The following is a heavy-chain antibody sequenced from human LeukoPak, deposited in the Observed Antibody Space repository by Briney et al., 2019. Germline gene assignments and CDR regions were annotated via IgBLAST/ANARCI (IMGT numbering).Heavy chain of an antibody. CDR2: IYYSGST. D-gene: IGHD3-16*01. V-gene: IGHV4-39*07. CDR3: ARGGVLKSVDY. Sequence: PSETLSLTCTVSGGSISSSSYYWDWIRQPPGKGLEWMGNIYYSGSTYYNPSLKSRVTISVDTSKNQFSLRLSSVTAADTAVYYCARGGVLKSVDYWGQGTLVAVSS. CDR1: GGSISSSSYY. J-gene: IGHJ4*02.